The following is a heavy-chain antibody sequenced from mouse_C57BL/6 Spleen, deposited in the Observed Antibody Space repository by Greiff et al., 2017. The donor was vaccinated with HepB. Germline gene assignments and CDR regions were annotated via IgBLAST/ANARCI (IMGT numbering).Heavy chain of an antibody. CDR1: GYTFTSYW. CDR3: AIDYYGSSDWYFDV. Sequence: QVQLKQPGAELVKPGASVKVSCKASGYTFTSYWMHWVKQRPGQGLEWIGRIHPSDSDTNYNQKFKGKATLTVDKSSSTAYMQLSSLTSEDSAVYYCAIDYYGSSDWYFDVWGTGTTVTVSS. V-gene: IGHV1-74*01. J-gene: IGHJ1*03. CDR2: IHPSDSDT. D-gene: IGHD1-1*01.